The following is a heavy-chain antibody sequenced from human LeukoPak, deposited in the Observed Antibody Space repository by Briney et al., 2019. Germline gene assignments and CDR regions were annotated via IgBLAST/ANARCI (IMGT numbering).Heavy chain of an antibody. CDR1: GYTFTGYY. V-gene: IGHV1-2*02. J-gene: IGHJ3*02. CDR2: INPNSGGT. Sequence: GASVKVSYKASGYTFTGYYMHWVRQAPGQGLEWMGWINPNSGGTNYAQKFQGGVTMTRDTSISTAYMELSRLRSDDTAVYYCARTVVVTAEHAFDIWGQGTMVTVSS. CDR3: ARTVVVTAEHAFDI. D-gene: IGHD2-21*02.